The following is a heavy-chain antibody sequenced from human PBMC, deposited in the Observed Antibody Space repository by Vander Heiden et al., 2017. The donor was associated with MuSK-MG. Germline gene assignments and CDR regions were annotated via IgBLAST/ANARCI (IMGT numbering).Heavy chain of an antibody. J-gene: IGHJ3*02. D-gene: IGHD4-17*01. CDR3: ARDPNDYGVPDAFDI. V-gene: IGHV3-48*01. CDR1: GFTFSSYS. Sequence: EVQLVESGGGLVQPGGSLRLSCAAFGFTFSSYSINWVRQAPGKGLEWVSYISSSSSTINYADSVKGRFTISRDNAKNSLYLQMNSLRAEDTAVYYCARDPNDYGVPDAFDIWGQGTLVTVAS. CDR2: ISSSSSTI.